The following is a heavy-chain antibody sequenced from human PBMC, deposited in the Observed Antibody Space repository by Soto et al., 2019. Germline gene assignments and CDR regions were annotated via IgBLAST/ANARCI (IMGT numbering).Heavy chain of an antibody. CDR1: GGSIGSFC. Sequence: SETLSLTWTVAGGSIGSFCCSWIRQPPRKGLEWIGYIYYSGSTNYNPSLKSRVTISVDTSKNQFSLKLSSVTAADTAVYYCARRWGRTFDYWGQGTLVTVSS. V-gene: IGHV4-59*08. CDR2: IYYSGST. CDR3: ARRWGRTFDY. J-gene: IGHJ4*02. D-gene: IGHD7-27*01.